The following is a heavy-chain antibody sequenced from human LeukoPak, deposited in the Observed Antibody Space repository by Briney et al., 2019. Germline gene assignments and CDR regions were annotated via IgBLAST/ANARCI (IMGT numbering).Heavy chain of an antibody. CDR2: IIPILGIA. Sequence: SVKVSCKASGGTFSSYAISWVRQAPGQGLEWMGRIIPILGIANYAQKFQGRVTITADKSTSTAYMELSSLRSEDTAVYYCGRRLVPSRYGSGSYYGMDVWGQGTTVTVSS. CDR3: GRRLVPSRYGSGSYYGMDV. D-gene: IGHD3-10*01. V-gene: IGHV1-69*04. CDR1: GGTFSSYA. J-gene: IGHJ6*02.